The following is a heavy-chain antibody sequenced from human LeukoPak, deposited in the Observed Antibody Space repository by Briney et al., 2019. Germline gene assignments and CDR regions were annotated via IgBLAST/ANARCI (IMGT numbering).Heavy chain of an antibody. CDR1: GYSLSDLS. J-gene: IGHJ4*02. CDR3: TTGAYGWPFFDN. CDR2: SDPEDGKT. D-gene: IGHD3-10*01. V-gene: IGHV1-24*01. Sequence: ASVKVSCKVPGYSLSDLSMHWVRQAPGKGLEWMGGSDPEDGKTIYAQDFQGRVTMTEDTSTHTAYMDLNSLGSDDTAVYYCTTGAYGWPFFDNWGQGTLVIVSS.